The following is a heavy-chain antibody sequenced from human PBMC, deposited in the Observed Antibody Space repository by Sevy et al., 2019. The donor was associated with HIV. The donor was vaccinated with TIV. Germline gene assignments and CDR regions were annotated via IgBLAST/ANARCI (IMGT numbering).Heavy chain of an antibody. D-gene: IGHD3-22*01. CDR1: GFTFSIYA. V-gene: IGHV3-23*01. CDR2: ISGSVGIT. CDR3: AKDQLYDTSFFDY. Sequence: GGSLRLSCAASGFTFSIYAMSWVRQAPGKGLDWVSGISGSVGITYYADSVKGRFTISRDNSKNTLYLQMNSLRAEDTALYYCAKDQLYDTSFFDYWGQGTLVTVSS. J-gene: IGHJ4*02.